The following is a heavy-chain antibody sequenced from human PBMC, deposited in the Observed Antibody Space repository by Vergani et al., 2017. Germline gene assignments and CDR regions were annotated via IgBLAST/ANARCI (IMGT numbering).Heavy chain of an antibody. Sequence: ELQLVESGGGLVQPGGSLRLSCAASGSTVSGNYMTWVRQAPGKGLEWVSHIYSGDETYYSDSGKGRITISIDTSKNTLHLQINNLRVEYTAVYYCARGNYYGSGTYVDPWGQGTLVTVSS. V-gene: IGHV3-66*02. CDR3: ARGNYYGSGTYVDP. D-gene: IGHD3-10*01. CDR1: GSTVSGNY. J-gene: IGHJ5*02. CDR2: IYSGDET.